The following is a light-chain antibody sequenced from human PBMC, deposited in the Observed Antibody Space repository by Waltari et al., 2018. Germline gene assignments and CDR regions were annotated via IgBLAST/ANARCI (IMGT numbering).Light chain of an antibody. CDR1: SSDVGPYNL. CDR2: EDY. Sequence: QSPLTQPASVSGSPGQSITISCTGTSSDVGPYNLVSWYQQHPGKAPKLVIYEDYKRPSGVSNRFSGSKSGNTASLTISGLQAEDEADYYCCSYVSGDTWVFGGGTELAVL. J-gene: IGLJ3*02. CDR3: CSYVSGDTWV. V-gene: IGLV2-23*01.